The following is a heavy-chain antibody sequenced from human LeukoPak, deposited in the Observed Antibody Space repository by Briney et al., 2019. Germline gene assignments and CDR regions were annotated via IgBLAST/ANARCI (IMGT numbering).Heavy chain of an antibody. V-gene: IGHV3-11*06. Sequence: GGSLRLSCAASGLTFRDYYMSWVRQAPGKGLEWVSYISSSSGYTKYADSVKGRFTISRDNAKNSLYLQMNSLRAEDTAVYYCASHGGHDYFDYWGQGTLVTVSS. D-gene: IGHD5-12*01. CDR3: ASHGGHDYFDY. J-gene: IGHJ4*02. CDR1: GLTFRDYY. CDR2: ISSSSGYT.